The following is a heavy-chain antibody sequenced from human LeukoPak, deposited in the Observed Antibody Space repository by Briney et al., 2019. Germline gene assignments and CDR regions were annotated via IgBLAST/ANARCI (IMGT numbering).Heavy chain of an antibody. D-gene: IGHD1-26*01. CDR2: IYHSGST. Sequence: SETLSLTCTVSGYSISSGYYWGWIRQPPGKGLERIGSIYHSGSTYYNPSLKSRVTISVDTSKNQFSLKLSSVTAADTAVYYCARDVGANNWFDPWGQGTLVTVSS. CDR1: GYSISSGYY. CDR3: ARDVGANNWFDP. V-gene: IGHV4-38-2*02. J-gene: IGHJ5*02.